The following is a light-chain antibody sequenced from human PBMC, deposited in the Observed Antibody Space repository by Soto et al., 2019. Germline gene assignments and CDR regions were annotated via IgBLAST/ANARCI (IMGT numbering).Light chain of an antibody. Sequence: ENVLRLSPGTLSLSPGERATLSCRASQSVSSRYLAWYQQKPGQAPRLLVYGVSTRATGIPARFSGSGSGTEFTLTISSLQSEDFAVYYCQQYNNWPITFGQGTRLEIK. CDR2: GVS. V-gene: IGKV3-15*01. J-gene: IGKJ5*01. CDR3: QQYNNWPIT. CDR1: QSVSSRY.